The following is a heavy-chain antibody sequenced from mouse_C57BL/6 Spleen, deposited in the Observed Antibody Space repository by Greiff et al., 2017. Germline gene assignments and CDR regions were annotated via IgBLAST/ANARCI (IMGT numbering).Heavy chain of an antibody. CDR2: ISSGGDYI. CDR1: GFTFSSYA. CDR3: TRVLRYYFDY. V-gene: IGHV5-9-1*02. Sequence: EVMLVESGEGLVKPGGSLKLSCVASGFTFSSYAMSWVRQTPEKRLEWVAYISSGGDYIYYADTVKGRFTISRDNARNTLYLQMSSLKSEDTAMYYCTRVLRYYFDYWGQGTTLTVSS. D-gene: IGHD1-1*01. J-gene: IGHJ2*01.